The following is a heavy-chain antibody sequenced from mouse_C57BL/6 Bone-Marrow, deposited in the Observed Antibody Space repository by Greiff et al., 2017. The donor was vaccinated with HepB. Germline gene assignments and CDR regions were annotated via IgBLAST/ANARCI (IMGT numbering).Heavy chain of an antibody. CDR1: GFTFSDYG. J-gene: IGHJ2*01. Sequence: EVQRVESGGGLVKPGGSLKLSCAASGFTFSDYGMHWVRQAPEKGLEWVAYISSGSSTIYYADTVKGRFTISRDNAKNTLFLQMTSLRSEDTAMYYCARMNYYGSSLYYFDYWGQGTTLTVSS. D-gene: IGHD1-1*01. CDR3: ARMNYYGSSLYYFDY. CDR2: ISSGSSTI. V-gene: IGHV5-17*01.